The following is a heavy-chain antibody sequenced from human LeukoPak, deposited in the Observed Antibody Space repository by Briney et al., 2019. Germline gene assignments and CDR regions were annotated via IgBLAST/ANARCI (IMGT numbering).Heavy chain of an antibody. D-gene: IGHD6-19*01. Sequence: PSETLSLTCAVYGGSFSGYYWSWIRQPPGKGLEWIGEINHSGSTNYNPSLKSRVTISVDTSKNQFSLKLSSMTAADTAVYYCARGAQTSSGWYAFDYWGQGTLVTVSS. CDR3: ARGAQTSSGWYAFDY. J-gene: IGHJ4*02. CDR1: GGSFSGYY. CDR2: INHSGST. V-gene: IGHV4-34*01.